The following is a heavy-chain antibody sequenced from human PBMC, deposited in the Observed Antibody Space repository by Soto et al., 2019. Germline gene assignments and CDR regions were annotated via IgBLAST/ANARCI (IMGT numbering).Heavy chain of an antibody. D-gene: IGHD2-21*02. CDR3: ARYRLEVTDSFVDY. CDR2: ISYDGREK. V-gene: IGHV3-30-3*01. J-gene: IGHJ4*02. Sequence: GGSLRLSCAASGFTFSSYALHWVRQAPGKGLEWVAVISYDGREKYYADSVKGRFTISRDSSKNTLYLQMNSLRAEDTAVYYCARYRLEVTDSFVDYWGQGTLVTVSS. CDR1: GFTFSSYA.